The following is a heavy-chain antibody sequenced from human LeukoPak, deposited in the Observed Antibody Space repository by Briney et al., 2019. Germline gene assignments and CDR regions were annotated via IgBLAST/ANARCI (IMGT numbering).Heavy chain of an antibody. J-gene: IGHJ4*02. CDR1: GGTVSRYA. V-gene: IGHV1-69*13. D-gene: IGHD3-22*01. CDR2: IIPIFGTA. Sequence: PVKVSCQASGGTVSRYAISWVRQAPGQGLEWMGGIIPIFGTANYAQTFQGRVTITADESTSTAYMELSSLRSEDTAVYYCARCGVYYDSSGYLDYWGQGTLVTVSS. CDR3: ARCGVYYDSSGYLDY.